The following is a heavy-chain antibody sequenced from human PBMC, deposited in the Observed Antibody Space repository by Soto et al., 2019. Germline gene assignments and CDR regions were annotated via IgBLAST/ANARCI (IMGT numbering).Heavy chain of an antibody. CDR1: GFTFSSYS. V-gene: IGHV3-21*01. CDR3: ARVAAYSSSDAFDI. J-gene: IGHJ3*02. Sequence: GGSLRLSCAASGFTFSSYSMNWVRQAPGKGLEWVSSISSSSSYIYYADSVKGRFTISRDNAKNSLYPQMNSLRAEDTAVYYCARVAAYSSSDAFDIWGQGTMVTVSS. D-gene: IGHD6-6*01. CDR2: ISSSSSYI.